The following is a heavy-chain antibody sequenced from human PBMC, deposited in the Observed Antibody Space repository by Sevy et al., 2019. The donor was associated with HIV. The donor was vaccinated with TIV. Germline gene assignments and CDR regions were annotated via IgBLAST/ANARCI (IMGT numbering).Heavy chain of an antibody. CDR2: ISYDGTNK. CDR3: AGEFTGLDLHLDY. V-gene: IGHV3-30-3*01. J-gene: IGHJ4*02. Sequence: GGSLRLSCVASGFAFSTHAMHWVRQAPDKGLEWVAVISYDGTNKNYADSVKDRFTISRDNSKNTLYLQMNSLRADDTAVYYWAGEFTGLDLHLDYWGQGTLVTVSS. CDR1: GFAFSTHA. D-gene: IGHD1-7*01.